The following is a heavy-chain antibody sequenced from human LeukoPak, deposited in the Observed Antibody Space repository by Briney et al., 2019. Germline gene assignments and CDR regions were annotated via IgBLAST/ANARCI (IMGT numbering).Heavy chain of an antibody. CDR3: ARRGIAAAGGYYYYMDV. CDR2: INRSGST. D-gene: IGHD6-13*01. J-gene: IGHJ6*03. Sequence: SETLSLTCTVSGGSISSYYWSWIRQPPGKGLEWIGEINRSGSTNYNPSLKSRVTISVDTSKNQFSLKLSSVTAADTAVYYCARRGIAAAGGYYYYMDVWGKGTTVTVSS. CDR1: GGSISSYY. V-gene: IGHV4-34*01.